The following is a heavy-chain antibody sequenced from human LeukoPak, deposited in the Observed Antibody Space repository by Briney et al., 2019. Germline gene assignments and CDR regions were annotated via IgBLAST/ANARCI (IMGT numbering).Heavy chain of an antibody. D-gene: IGHD3-10*01. Sequence: ASVKVSCKASGYTFTGYYMHWVRQAPGQGLEWMGWINPNSGGTNYAQKFQGRVTMTRDTSISTAYMELSRLRSDDTAVYYCARLVVRGVTPNWFDPWGQGTLVIVSS. V-gene: IGHV1-2*02. CDR3: ARLVVRGVTPNWFDP. CDR1: GYTFTGYY. J-gene: IGHJ5*02. CDR2: INPNSGGT.